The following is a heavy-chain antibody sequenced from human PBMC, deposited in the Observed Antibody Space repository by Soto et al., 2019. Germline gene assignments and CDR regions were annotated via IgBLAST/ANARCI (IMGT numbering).Heavy chain of an antibody. D-gene: IGHD6-13*01. CDR3: ARDGQQLTPYALDV. CDR1: GFTLRLHA. V-gene: IGHV3-33*08. CDR2: LWYDGSNK. Sequence: QVQLVESGGGVIQPGRSLRLSCAASGFTLRLHAMHWVRQAPGKGLEWVAQLWYDGSNKYYTDSVKGRFTVSRDDFKNTVFLQMDSLRAEDTAVYHCARDGQQLTPYALDVWGQGTTVIVSS. J-gene: IGHJ6*02.